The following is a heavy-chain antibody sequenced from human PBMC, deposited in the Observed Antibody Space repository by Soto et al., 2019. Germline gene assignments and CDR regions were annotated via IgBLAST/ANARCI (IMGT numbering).Heavy chain of an antibody. CDR3: ARDAGSGDHDSGYHYAFDY. CDR1: GFTFSSYE. D-gene: IGHD3-22*01. Sequence: PVGSLRLSCATSGFTFSSYEMNWVRQAPGKGLEWVSYFSNSGSTMFYADSVKGRFTISRDNAKNSVYLHMHSLRAEDTAVYYCARDAGSGDHDSGYHYAFDYWGQGTLVTVSS. CDR2: FSNSGSTM. V-gene: IGHV3-48*03. J-gene: IGHJ4*02.